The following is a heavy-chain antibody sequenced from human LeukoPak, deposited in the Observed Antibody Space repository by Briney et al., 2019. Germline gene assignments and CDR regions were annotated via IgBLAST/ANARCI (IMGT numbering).Heavy chain of an antibody. V-gene: IGHV4-31*03. CDR2: IYYSGST. D-gene: IGHD3-22*01. CDR1: GGSISSGGYY. Sequence: PSETLSLTCTVSGGSISSGGYYWSWIRQHPGKGLEWIGYIYYSGSTYYNPSLKSRVTISVDTSKNQFSLKLSSVTAADTAVYYCARGRLYYDSTGYILWGQGTLVTVSS. J-gene: IGHJ4*02. CDR3: ARGRLYYDSTGYIL.